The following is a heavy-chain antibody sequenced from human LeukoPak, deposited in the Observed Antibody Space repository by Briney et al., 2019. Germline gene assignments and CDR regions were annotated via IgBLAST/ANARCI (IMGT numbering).Heavy chain of an antibody. J-gene: IGHJ5*02. D-gene: IGHD3-22*01. V-gene: IGHV3-11*01. CDR1: GFTFSSYS. Sequence: GGSLRLSCAASGFTFSSYSMSWVRQAPGKGLEWVSYISSSGSTIYYADSVKGRFTISRDNAKNSLYLQMNSLRAEDTAVYYCARDSLPYYYDSSGYNWFDPWGQGTLVTVSS. CDR3: ARDSLPYYYDSSGYNWFDP. CDR2: ISSSGSTI.